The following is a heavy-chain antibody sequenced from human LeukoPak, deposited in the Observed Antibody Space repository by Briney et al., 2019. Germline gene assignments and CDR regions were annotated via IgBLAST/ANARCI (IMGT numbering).Heavy chain of an antibody. V-gene: IGHV3-7*01. CDR2: IKQDGSEK. Sequence: GGSLRLSCAASGFTFSSYGMSWVRQAPGKGLEWVANIKQDGSEKYYVDSVKGRFTISRDSAKNSLYLQMNSLRAEDTAVYFCACRRWKTSAVDYWGQGTLVTVSS. CDR3: ACRRWKTSAVDY. D-gene: IGHD4-23*01. CDR1: GFTFSSYG. J-gene: IGHJ4*02.